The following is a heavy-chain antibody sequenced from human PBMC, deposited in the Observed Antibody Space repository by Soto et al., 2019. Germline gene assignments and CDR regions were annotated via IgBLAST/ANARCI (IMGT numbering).Heavy chain of an antibody. CDR3: ARAHYGDYGYGMDV. V-gene: IGHV4-30-2*01. J-gene: IGHJ6*02. Sequence: QLQLQESGSGLVKPSQTLSLTCAVSGGSISSGGYSWSWIRQPPGKGLEWIGYIYHSGSTYYNPSLKSRVTIXTXRXEHQFSLKLSSVTTADKAVYYCARAHYGDYGYGMDVWGHGTTVTVSS. D-gene: IGHD4-17*01. CDR2: IYHSGST. CDR1: GGSISSGGYS.